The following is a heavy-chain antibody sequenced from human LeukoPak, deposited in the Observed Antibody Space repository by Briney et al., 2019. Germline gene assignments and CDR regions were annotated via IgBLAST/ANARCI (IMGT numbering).Heavy chain of an antibody. D-gene: IGHD5-24*01. V-gene: IGHV4-39*01. CDR3: AGTLRDGYNKGGFDY. CDR2: IYYSGST. Sequence: PSETLSLTCTVSGGSISSSNYYWGWIRQPPGKGLEWIGSIYYSGSTYYNPSLKSRVNISVDTSKNQFSLKLSSVTAADTAVYYCAGTLRDGYNKGGFDYWGQGTLVTVSS. CDR1: GGSISSSNYY. J-gene: IGHJ4*02.